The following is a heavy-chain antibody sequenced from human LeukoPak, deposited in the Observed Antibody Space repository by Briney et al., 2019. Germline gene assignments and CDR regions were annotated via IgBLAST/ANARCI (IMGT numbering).Heavy chain of an antibody. J-gene: IGHJ4*02. CDR3: ARGLGSGYYLPFDY. Sequence: GASLSLSCASSEFTFSNYAMSWLRQAPGKVLELVSAISGSGGSTYYADSVKGRFTISRDKAKMYLYMQMNSLRAEDTGLYYCARGLGSGYYLPFDYWGQGTLVTVSS. V-gene: IGHV3-23*01. CDR2: ISGSGGST. D-gene: IGHD3-22*01. CDR1: EFTFSNYA.